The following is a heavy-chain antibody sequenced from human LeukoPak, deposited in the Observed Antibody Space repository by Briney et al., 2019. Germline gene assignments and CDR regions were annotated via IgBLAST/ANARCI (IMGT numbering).Heavy chain of an antibody. D-gene: IGHD3-9*01. CDR3: AKDPSRYFDLGYFDY. V-gene: IGHV3-30*18. J-gene: IGHJ4*01. CDR1: GFTFSSYG. Sequence: GGSLRLSCAASGFTFSSYGMHWVRQAPGRGLEWVAVISYDGSNKYCADSVKGRFTISRDNSKNTLYLQMNSLRAEDTAVYYCAKDPSRYFDLGYFDYSGPGTLVTVSS. CDR2: ISYDGSNK.